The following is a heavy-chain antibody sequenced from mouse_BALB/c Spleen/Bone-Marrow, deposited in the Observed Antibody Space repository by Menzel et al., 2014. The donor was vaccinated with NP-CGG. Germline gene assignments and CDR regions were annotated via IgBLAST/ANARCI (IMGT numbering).Heavy chain of an antibody. CDR3: ARLNYYGSLFV. J-gene: IGHJ1*01. CDR2: INPDSSTI. V-gene: IGHV4-1*02. D-gene: IGHD1-1*01. Sequence: DVMLVESGGGLVQPGGSLKLSCAASGFDFSRYWMSWVRQAPGKGLEWIGEINPDSSTINHTPSLKDKFIISRDNAKNTLYLQMSKVRSEDTALYYCARLNYYGSLFVWGAGTTVTVSS. CDR1: GFDFSRYW.